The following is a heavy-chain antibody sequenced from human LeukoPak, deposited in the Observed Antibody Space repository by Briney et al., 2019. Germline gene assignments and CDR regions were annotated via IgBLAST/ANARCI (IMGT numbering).Heavy chain of an antibody. D-gene: IGHD3-10*01. Sequence: PGGSLRLSCAASGFTFSSYSMNCVRQAPGKGLEWVSYISSGGSSIYYADSVKSRFTISRDNAKNSLYLQMNSLRAEDTAVYYCARDTYGSGSYYNAPLDYWGQGTLVTVSS. V-gene: IGHV3-48*01. CDR2: ISSGGSSI. CDR1: GFTFSSYS. J-gene: IGHJ4*02. CDR3: ARDTYGSGSYYNAPLDY.